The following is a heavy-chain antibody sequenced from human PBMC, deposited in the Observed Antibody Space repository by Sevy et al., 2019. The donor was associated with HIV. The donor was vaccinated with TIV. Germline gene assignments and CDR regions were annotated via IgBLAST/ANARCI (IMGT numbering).Heavy chain of an antibody. CDR2: IYSGGST. V-gene: IGHV3-53*01. J-gene: IGHJ4*02. Sequence: GESLKISCAASGFTVSSNYMSWVRRAPGKGLEWVSVIYSGGSTYYADSVKGRFTISRDNSKNTLYLQMNSLRAEDTAVYYCASGGGAAPFDYWGQGTLVTVSS. D-gene: IGHD3-16*01. CDR1: GFTVSSNY. CDR3: ASGGGAAPFDY.